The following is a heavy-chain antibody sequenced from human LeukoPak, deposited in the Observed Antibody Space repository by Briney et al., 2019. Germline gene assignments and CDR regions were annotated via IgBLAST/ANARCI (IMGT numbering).Heavy chain of an antibody. D-gene: IGHD4-4*01. CDR1: GGSISSSSYY. CDR3: ARGYLESTVTERDDDY. Sequence: PSETLSLTCTVSGGSISSSSYYWGWIRQPPGKGLEWIGSIYYSGSTYYNPSLKSRVTISVDTSKNQFSLKLSSVTAADTAVYYCARGYLESTVTERDDDYWGQGTLVTVSS. CDR2: IYYSGST. V-gene: IGHV4-39*01. J-gene: IGHJ4*02.